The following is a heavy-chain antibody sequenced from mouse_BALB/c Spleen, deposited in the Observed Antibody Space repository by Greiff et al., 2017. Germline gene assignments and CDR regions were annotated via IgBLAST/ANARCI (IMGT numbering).Heavy chain of an antibody. CDR1: GFTFSSYT. V-gene: IGHV5-12-2*01. CDR3: ARPLYDYGGGFAY. CDR2: ISNGGGSI. Sequence: EVKLMESGGGLVQPGGSLKLSCAASGFTFSSYTMSWVRQTPEKRLEWVAYISNGGGSIYYPDTVKGRFTISRDNAKNTLYLQMSSLKSEDTAMYYCARPLYDYGGGFAYWGQGTLVTVSA. D-gene: IGHD2-4*01. J-gene: IGHJ3*01.